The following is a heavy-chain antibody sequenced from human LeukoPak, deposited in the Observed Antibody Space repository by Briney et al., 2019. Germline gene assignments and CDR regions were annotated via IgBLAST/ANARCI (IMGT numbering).Heavy chain of an antibody. D-gene: IGHD6-13*01. CDR1: GGSISSSNYY. CDR3: ARSGTSSRIFDY. CDR2: IYYSGST. V-gene: IGHV4-39*01. Sequence: SETLSLTCTVSGGSISSSNYYWGWIRQPPGKGLEWIGSIYYSGSTYYNPSLKSRVTISVDTSKNQFSLKLSSVTAADTAVYYCARSGTSSRIFDYWGQGTLVTVSS. J-gene: IGHJ4*02.